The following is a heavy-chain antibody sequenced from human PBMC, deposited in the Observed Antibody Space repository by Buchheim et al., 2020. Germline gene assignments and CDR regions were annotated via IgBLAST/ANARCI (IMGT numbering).Heavy chain of an antibody. CDR1: GGSISSGSYY. Sequence: QVQLQESGPGLVKPSQTLSLTCTVSGGSISSGSYYWSWIRQPAGKGLEWIGRIYTSGSTNYNPSLKSRVTISVDTSKNQLSLKLSSVTAADTAVYYCARARLLWFGELPPCGMDVWGQGTT. CDR2: IYTSGST. V-gene: IGHV4-61*02. D-gene: IGHD3-10*01. J-gene: IGHJ6*02. CDR3: ARARLLWFGELPPCGMDV.